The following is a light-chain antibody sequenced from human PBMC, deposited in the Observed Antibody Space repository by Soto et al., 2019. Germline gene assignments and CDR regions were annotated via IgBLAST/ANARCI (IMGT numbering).Light chain of an antibody. J-gene: IGLJ2*01. CDR3: SSYTSSSTRGVV. CDR1: SSDVCGYNY. V-gene: IGLV2-14*01. Sequence: QSALTQPASVSGSPGQSITISCTGTSSDVCGYNYVSWYQQHPGKAPKLMIYDVSNRPSGVSNRFSGSKSGNTASLTISGLQAEDEADYYCSSYTSSSTRGVVFGGGTKLTVL. CDR2: DVS.